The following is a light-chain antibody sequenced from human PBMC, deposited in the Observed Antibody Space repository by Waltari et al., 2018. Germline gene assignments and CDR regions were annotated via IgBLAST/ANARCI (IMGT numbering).Light chain of an antibody. CDR3: QQYYSYWA. J-gene: IGKJ1*01. CDR1: QSIKSR. CDR2: EAS. Sequence: DIQMTQSPSTLSAFVGDRVTITCRASQSIKSRLAWLQQKPGKAPKLLISEASRLESGVPSRFSGSGSRTYFTLTISSLQPDDFATYYCQQYYSYWAFGQGTKLQI. V-gene: IGKV1-5*03.